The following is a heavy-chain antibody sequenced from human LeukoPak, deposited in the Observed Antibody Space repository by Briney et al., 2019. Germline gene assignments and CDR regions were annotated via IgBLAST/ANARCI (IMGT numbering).Heavy chain of an antibody. J-gene: IGHJ5*02. D-gene: IGHD6-19*01. V-gene: IGHV1-2*02. Sequence: ASVKVSCKTSGYTFTSYYMHWVRQAPGQGLEWMGWINPNSGGTNYAQKFQGRVTMTRDTSISTAYMELSRLRSDDTAVYYSARDGSSGWYVSWFDPWGQGTLVTVSS. CDR1: GYTFTSYY. CDR3: ARDGSSGWYVSWFDP. CDR2: INPNSGGT.